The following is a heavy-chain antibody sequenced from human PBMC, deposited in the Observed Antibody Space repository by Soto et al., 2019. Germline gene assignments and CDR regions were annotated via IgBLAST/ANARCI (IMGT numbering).Heavy chain of an antibody. CDR2: MSDDESKK. J-gene: IGHJ3*02. Sequence: QEQLVESGGGVVQPGRSLRLSCVASGFTFRSYGMHWVRQAPGKGLEWVAVMSDDESKKYYADSVKGRFTISRDNSKSTLFLQMDTLISEDTAVYYCARTAGGRVRGALDIWGQGTMVTVSS. CDR1: GFTFRSYG. CDR3: ARTAGGRVRGALDI. V-gene: IGHV3-30-3*01. D-gene: IGHD6-13*01.